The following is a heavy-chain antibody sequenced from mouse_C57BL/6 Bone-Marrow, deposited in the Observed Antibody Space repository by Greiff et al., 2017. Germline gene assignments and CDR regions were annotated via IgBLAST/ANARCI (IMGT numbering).Heavy chain of an antibody. J-gene: IGHJ3*01. D-gene: IGHD1-1*01. CDR1: GFTISSYA. V-gene: IGHV5-4*01. Sequence: VQLVESGGGLVKPGGSLKLSCAASGFTISSYAMPWVRQTPEKRLEWVASIGAGGSYTYYPDNVKGRVTISRDNAKNNLYLQMSHLKSEDTDMYYCARDYYGSSYGFAYWGQGTLVTVSA. CDR3: ARDYYGSSYGFAY. CDR2: IGAGGSYT.